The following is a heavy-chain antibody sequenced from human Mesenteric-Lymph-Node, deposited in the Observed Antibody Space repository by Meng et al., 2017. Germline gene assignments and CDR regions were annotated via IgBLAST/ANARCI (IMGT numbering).Heavy chain of an antibody. CDR2: IYPSGKT. CDR3: ARHIAVSGTRGFDR. D-gene: IGHD6-19*01. CDR1: GGSINSGNW. Sequence: QVQPQESGPGLGQPSETLSLTWAVSGGSINSGNWWSWVRQAPGKGLEWIGEIYPSGKTNSNPSLKSRVTISIDTSKDQFSLTLTSVTAADTAVYYCARHIAVSGTRGFDRWGQGTLVTVSS. J-gene: IGHJ4*02. V-gene: IGHV4-4*02.